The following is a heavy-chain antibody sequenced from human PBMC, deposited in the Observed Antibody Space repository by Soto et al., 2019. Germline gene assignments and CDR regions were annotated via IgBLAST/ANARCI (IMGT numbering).Heavy chain of an antibody. V-gene: IGHV1-2*02. CDR3: ARGDFDSSANYYAGWFDP. J-gene: IGHJ5*02. CDR1: VYTFTAYY. CDR2: INPNSGGT. Sequence: SVKVSCKASVYTFTAYYMHWLRQAPGQGLEWMGWINPNSGGTKYAQKFQGRVTMTNDTSISTAYMELSRLGSDDTAVYYCARGDFDSSANYYAGWFDPWGQGTLVTVSS. D-gene: IGHD3-22*01.